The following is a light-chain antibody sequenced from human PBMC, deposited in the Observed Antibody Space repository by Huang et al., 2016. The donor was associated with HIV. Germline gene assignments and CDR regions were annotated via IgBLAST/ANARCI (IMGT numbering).Light chain of an antibody. Sequence: DIQMTQSPSSLSASVGDSVTITCLASQSIDWFLNRYRQKPGTAPKLLIAAASSVQSGVPAKFSGSGCGTVFTLTISSLEPEDFATCFCQQGYSARFTFGPGTRVEI. CDR1: QSIDWF. CDR2: AAS. V-gene: IGKV1-39*01. CDR3: QQGYSARFT. J-gene: IGKJ3*01.